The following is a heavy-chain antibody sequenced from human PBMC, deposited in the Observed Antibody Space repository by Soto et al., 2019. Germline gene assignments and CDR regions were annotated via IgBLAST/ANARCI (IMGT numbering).Heavy chain of an antibody. CDR3: TTDSYSSIIVARLDY. CDR1: GFTFSNAW. J-gene: IGHJ4*01. Sequence: GGSLRLSCAASGFTFSNAWINWVRQAPGKGLEWVGRIKSKTDGGTPDYAAPVKGRFAISRDDSKNMVYLQMNSLKTEDTGINSFTTDSYSSIIVARLDYWGNGTLVTVS. CDR2: IKSKTDGGTP. D-gene: IGHD3-22*01. V-gene: IGHV3-15*07.